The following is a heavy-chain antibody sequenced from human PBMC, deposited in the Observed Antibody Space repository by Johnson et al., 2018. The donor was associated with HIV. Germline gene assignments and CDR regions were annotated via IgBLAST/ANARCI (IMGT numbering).Heavy chain of an antibody. Sequence: VQLVESGGGLVQPGRSLRLSCAASGFTFDDYAMHWVRQAPGKGLEWVSGIYSGGSTYYADSVKGRFTISRDNSKNTLYLQMNSLRAEDTAVYYCARGGARSSGYYSALDSWGQGAMVSVSA. V-gene: IGHV3-66*02. CDR1: GFTFDDYA. D-gene: IGHD3-22*01. CDR3: ARGGARSSGYYSALDS. J-gene: IGHJ3*02. CDR2: IYSGGST.